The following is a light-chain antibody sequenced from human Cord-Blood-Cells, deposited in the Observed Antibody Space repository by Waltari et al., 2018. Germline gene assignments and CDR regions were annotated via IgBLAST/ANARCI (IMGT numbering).Light chain of an antibody. Sequence: QSALTQPASVSGSPGHPTPISCTGTISAVGSYNLVSWYQQHPGKAPKLMIYEGSKRPSGVSNRFSGSKSGNTASLTLSGLQAEDESDYYCCSYAGSSTWVFGGGTKLTVL. CDR2: EGS. V-gene: IGLV2-23*01. J-gene: IGLJ3*02. CDR3: CSYAGSSTWV. CDR1: ISAVGSYNL.